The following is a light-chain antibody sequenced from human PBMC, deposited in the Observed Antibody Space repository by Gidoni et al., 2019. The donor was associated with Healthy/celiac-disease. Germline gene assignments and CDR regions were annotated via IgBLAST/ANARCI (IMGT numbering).Light chain of an antibody. V-gene: IGLV2-14*03. Sequence: QSALTQPASVSGSPGQSLTISCTGTSNDVGGYNYLYLYQQHPGKAPKLMIYDVSNRPSGVSNRFSGSKSGNTDSLTISGLQAEDEADYYCSSYASSSAPYVFGTGTEVTVL. J-gene: IGLJ1*01. CDR3: SSYASSSAPYV. CDR1: SNDVGGYNY. CDR2: DVS.